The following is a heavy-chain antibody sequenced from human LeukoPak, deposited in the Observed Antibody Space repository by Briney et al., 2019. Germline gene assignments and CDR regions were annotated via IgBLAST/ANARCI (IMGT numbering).Heavy chain of an antibody. J-gene: IGHJ3*01. V-gene: IGHV3-7*03. Sequence: QTGGSLRLSCAASGFTFSSYAMSWVRQAPGKGLEWAAKINQDGSDMYYVDSVKGRFFVSRDNARNLVYLQMNSLRVDDAAVYYCARDFPGIGRGTFDFWGQGTIIIVSS. CDR1: GFTFSSYA. CDR3: ARDFPGIGRGTFDF. D-gene: IGHD3-10*01. CDR2: INQDGSDM.